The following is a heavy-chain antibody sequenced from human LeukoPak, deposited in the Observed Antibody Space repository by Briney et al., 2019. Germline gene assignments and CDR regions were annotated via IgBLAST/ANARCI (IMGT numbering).Heavy chain of an antibody. D-gene: IGHD3-22*01. CDR3: ARSGYCDSSGANGAFDI. CDR2: IDSDGSST. V-gene: IGHV3-74*01. Sequence: GGSLRLSCAASGFTISSYWMHWVRQAPGKGLVWVSRIDSDGSSTSYADSVKGRFTISRDNAMNTLYLQMNSLRAEDTAVYYCARSGYCDSSGANGAFDIWGQGTMVTVSS. CDR1: GFTISSYW. J-gene: IGHJ3*02.